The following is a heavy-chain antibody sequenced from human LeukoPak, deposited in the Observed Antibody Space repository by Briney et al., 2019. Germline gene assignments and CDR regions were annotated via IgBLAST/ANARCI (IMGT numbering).Heavy chain of an antibody. CDR1: GFTFSSYG. D-gene: IGHD5-18*01. Sequence: PGGSLRLSCAASGFTFSSYGMYWVRPAPGKGLDCVAFITYDGSDKYYADSVKGRFTISRDNSRDTLYLQMNSLRGEDTAIYYCARNRGYTYDYDSFDPWGQGTLVTVSS. CDR2: ITYDGSDK. CDR3: ARNRGYTYDYDSFDP. J-gene: IGHJ5*02. V-gene: IGHV3-30*19.